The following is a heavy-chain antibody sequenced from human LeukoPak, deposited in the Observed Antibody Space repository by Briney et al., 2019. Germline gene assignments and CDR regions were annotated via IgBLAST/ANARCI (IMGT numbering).Heavy chain of an antibody. Sequence: ASVKVSCKASGYTFTSYAMNWVRQAPGQGLEWMGWINTNTGNPTYAQGFTGRFVFSLDTSVSTAYLQISSLKAEDTAVYYCARDGSIAARLGMDVWGQGITVTVSS. V-gene: IGHV7-4-1*02. CDR2: INTNTGNP. CDR1: GYTFTSYA. CDR3: ARDGSIAARLGMDV. D-gene: IGHD6-6*01. J-gene: IGHJ6*02.